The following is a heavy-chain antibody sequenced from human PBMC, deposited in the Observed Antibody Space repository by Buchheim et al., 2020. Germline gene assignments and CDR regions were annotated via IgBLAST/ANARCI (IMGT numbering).Heavy chain of an antibody. CDR3: ARGLVEMATITFDY. D-gene: IGHD5-24*01. CDR1: GFTFSSYA. CDR2: ISYDGSNK. J-gene: IGHJ4*02. Sequence: QVQLVESGGGVVQPGRSLRLSCAASGFTFSSYAMHWVRQAPGKGLEWVAVISYDGSNKYYADSVKGRFTISRDNSKNKLDMQMNSLRAEDTAVYYCARGLVEMATITFDYWGQGTL. V-gene: IGHV3-30*04.